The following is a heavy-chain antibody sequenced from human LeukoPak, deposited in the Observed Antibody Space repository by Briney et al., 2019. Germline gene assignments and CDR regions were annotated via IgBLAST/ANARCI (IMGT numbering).Heavy chain of an antibody. CDR2: IRNDGSNK. D-gene: IGHD1-14*01. Sequence: GGSLRLSCAASGFTFSSYSMSWVRQAPGKGLEWVAFIRNDGSNKCYADSVKGRFTISRDNSKNTLYLQMNSLRAEDTAVYYCANLAINRTKKSWSQATLVTVSS. CDR1: GFTFSSYS. J-gene: IGHJ4*02. CDR3: ANLAINRTKKS. V-gene: IGHV3-30*02.